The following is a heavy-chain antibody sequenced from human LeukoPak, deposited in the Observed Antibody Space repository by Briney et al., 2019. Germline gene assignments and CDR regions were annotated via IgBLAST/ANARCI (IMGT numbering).Heavy chain of an antibody. CDR2: ISYSGST. Sequence: SQTLSPTCTVFAGSISSFSWSCIRQRPGKGQECIVYISYSGSTNYNPSLKSRDTISEDTSNKKFSLKLSPLTAPHTPLYYVARVNWNYHAFDGWGEGRMVTVSS. CDR3: ARVNWNYHAFDG. D-gene: IGHD1-7*01. J-gene: IGHJ3*01. V-gene: IGHV4-59*12. CDR1: AGSISSFS.